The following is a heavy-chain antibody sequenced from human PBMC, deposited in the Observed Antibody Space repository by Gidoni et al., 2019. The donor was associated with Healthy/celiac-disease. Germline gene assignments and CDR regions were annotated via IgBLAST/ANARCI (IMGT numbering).Heavy chain of an antibody. CDR3: ARNPNNWNLDP. CDR1: GGSISSGSYY. D-gene: IGHD1-20*01. Sequence: QVQLQESGPGLVKPSQTLSLTCTVSGGSISSGSYYWSWIRQPAGKGLEWIGRIYTSGSTNYNPSLKSRVTISVDTSKNQFSLKLSSVTAADTAVYYCARNPNNWNLDPWGQGTLVTVSS. J-gene: IGHJ5*02. V-gene: IGHV4-61*02. CDR2: IYTSGST.